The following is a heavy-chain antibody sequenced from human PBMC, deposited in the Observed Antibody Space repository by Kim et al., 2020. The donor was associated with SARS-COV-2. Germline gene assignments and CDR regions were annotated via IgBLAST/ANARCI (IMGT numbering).Heavy chain of an antibody. CDR3: ARHGPRDANDC. V-gene: IGHV4-39*01. J-gene: IGHJ4*02. Sequence: SETLSLTCTVSGGPVRSSSYYWGWLRQPPGKGLEWIGSIYFSGSTYYTPALKSRVTISADTSKNQLSLKLSSVTAADTAVYYCARHGPRDANDCWGQGTLVTVSS. CDR1: GGPVRSSSYY. CDR2: IYFSGST.